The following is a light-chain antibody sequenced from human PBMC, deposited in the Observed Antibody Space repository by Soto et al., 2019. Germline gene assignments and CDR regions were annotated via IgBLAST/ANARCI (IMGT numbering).Light chain of an antibody. Sequence: QSALTQPASVSGSPEQSITISCTGTSSDVGGYNYVSWYQQHPGKVPKLMIYEVSNRPSGVSNRFSGSKSGNTASLTISGLQAEDEADYYCNSYTSSSTLVFGGGTKLTVL. J-gene: IGLJ2*01. CDR1: SSDVGGYNY. CDR2: EVS. CDR3: NSYTSSSTLV. V-gene: IGLV2-14*01.